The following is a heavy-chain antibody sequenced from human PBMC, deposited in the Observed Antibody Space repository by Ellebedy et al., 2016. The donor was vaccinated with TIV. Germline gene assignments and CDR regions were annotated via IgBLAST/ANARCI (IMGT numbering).Heavy chain of an antibody. CDR3: VRSGHSDGYFDY. V-gene: IGHV3-72*01. J-gene: IGHJ4*02. CDR1: GFALSGHY. Sequence: PGGSLRLSCAASGFALSGHYMDWVRQSPGRGLEWVGRIRHKPFDYSTDYADSVKGRFTFSRDNSRNTVSLQMSGLRAEDTAIYYCVRSGHSDGYFDYWGQGTLVTVSS. D-gene: IGHD3-10*01. CDR2: IRHKPFDYST.